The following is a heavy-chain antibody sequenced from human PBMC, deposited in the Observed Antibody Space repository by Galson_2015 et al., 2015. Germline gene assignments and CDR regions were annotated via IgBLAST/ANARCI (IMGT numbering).Heavy chain of an antibody. J-gene: IGHJ4*02. CDR2: IGDSGANT. CDR3: AKGGLYCGGGNCHGVFDS. Sequence: SLRLSCAVSGFAFSSYAMGWVRQAPGTGLEGVSSIGDSGANTKYADSVKGRFTISRDNSKNTLYLQMNSLRGDDTAVYYCAKGGLYCGGGNCHGVFDSWGQGTLVTVSS. D-gene: IGHD2-21*02. V-gene: IGHV3-23*01. CDR1: GFAFSSYA.